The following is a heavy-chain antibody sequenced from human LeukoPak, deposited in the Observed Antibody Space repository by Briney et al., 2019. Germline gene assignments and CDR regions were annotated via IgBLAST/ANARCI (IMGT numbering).Heavy chain of an antibody. J-gene: IGHJ4*02. CDR3: ARDFDTSGHYLFDY. CDR2: MWSNGYSR. D-gene: IGHD3-22*01. V-gene: IGHV3-33*01. CDR1: GFTFIYYG. Sequence: PGGSLRLSCTASGFTFIYYGMHWVRQAPGKGLEWVAVMWSNGYSRYYADSVKGRFTISRDNSKNTLYLGMNSLRAEDTAVYSCARDFDTSGHYLFDYWGQGTLVSVSS.